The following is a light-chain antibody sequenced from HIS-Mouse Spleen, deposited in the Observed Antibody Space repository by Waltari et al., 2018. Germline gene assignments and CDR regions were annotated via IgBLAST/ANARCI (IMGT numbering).Light chain of an antibody. CDR3: SSYTSSSTLV. CDR1: SSDVGGYNN. CDR2: DVS. J-gene: IGLJ1*01. Sequence: QSALTQPASVSGSPGQSITISCTGTSSDVGGYNNVSWYQQPPGKAPKLMIYDVSNRPSGVSNRFSGSKSGNTASLTISGLQAEDEADYYCSSYTSSSTLVFGTGTKVTVL. V-gene: IGLV2-14*03.